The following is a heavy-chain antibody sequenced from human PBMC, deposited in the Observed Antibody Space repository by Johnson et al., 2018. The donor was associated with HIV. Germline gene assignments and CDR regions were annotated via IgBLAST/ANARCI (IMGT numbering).Heavy chain of an antibody. Sequence: VQLVESGGGLIQPGGSLRLSCAASGFTVSSNYMSWVRQAPGKGLEWVSVIYSGGSTYYADSVKGRFTISRDNSKNTLYLQMNSLRAEDTAVYYCARGRSYSSSWEPPDDAFDIWGQGTMVTVSS. CDR1: GFTVSSNY. CDR2: IYSGGST. V-gene: IGHV3-53*01. CDR3: ARGRSYSSSWEPPDDAFDI. D-gene: IGHD6-13*01. J-gene: IGHJ3*02.